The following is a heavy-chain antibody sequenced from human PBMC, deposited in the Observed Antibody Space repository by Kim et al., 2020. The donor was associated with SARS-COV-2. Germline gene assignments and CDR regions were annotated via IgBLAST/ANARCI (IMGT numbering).Heavy chain of an antibody. J-gene: IGHJ4*02. CDR3: ARDGGLWGDVQAYFDY. D-gene: IGHD3-16*01. V-gene: IGHV1-69*13. CDR1: GGTFSSYA. Sequence: SVKVSCKASGGTFSSYAISWVRQAPGQGLEWMGGIIPIFGTANYAQKFQGRVTITADESTSTAYMELSSLRSEDTAVYYCARDGGLWGDVQAYFDYWGQGTLVTVSS. CDR2: IIPIFGTA.